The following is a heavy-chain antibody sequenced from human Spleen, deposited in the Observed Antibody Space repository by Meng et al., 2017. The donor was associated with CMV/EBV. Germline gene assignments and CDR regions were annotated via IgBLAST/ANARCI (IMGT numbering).Heavy chain of an antibody. D-gene: IGHD2-2*01. CDR1: GGTFSSYP. Sequence: SVKVSCKASGGTFSSYPISWVRQAPGQGLEWMGGIIPILGMANYAQKFQGRVTITADKSTSTAYMELSSLRSEDTAVYYCARDTPPDATVVVPAGMDAFDIWGQGTMVTVSS. CDR3: ARDTPPDATVVVPAGMDAFDI. J-gene: IGHJ3*02. V-gene: IGHV1-69*10. CDR2: IIPILGMA.